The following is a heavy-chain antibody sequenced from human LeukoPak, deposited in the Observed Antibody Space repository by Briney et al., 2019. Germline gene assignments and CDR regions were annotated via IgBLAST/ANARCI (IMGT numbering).Heavy chain of an antibody. CDR1: GFTVSTNY. Sequence: PGGSLRLSCVASGFTVSTNYMSWVRQAPGKGLEWVSVIYSGGNTFYADSVKGRFTISRDNSKNTLYLQMNSLRAEDTAVYYCAKMLAAAANFDYWGQGTLVTVSS. D-gene: IGHD6-13*01. CDR2: IYSGGNT. J-gene: IGHJ4*02. V-gene: IGHV3-53*01. CDR3: AKMLAAAANFDY.